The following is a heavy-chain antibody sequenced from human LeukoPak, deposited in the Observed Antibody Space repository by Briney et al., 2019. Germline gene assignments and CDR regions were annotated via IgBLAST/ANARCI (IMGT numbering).Heavy chain of an antibody. CDR1: GFTFRDHY. Sequence: GGSLRLSCAASGFTFRDHYMSWIRQAPGKGLEWASYISGTGSTIYYADSVKGRFTISRDNAKYSLYLQMNSLRAEDTAVYYCARLTTAVESWGQGILVTVSP. CDR3: ARLTTAVES. J-gene: IGHJ4*02. V-gene: IGHV3-11*01. CDR2: ISGTGSTI. D-gene: IGHD4-11*01.